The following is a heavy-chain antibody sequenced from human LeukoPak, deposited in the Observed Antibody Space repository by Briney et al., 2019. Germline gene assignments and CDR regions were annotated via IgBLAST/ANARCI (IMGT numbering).Heavy chain of an antibody. CDR1: GFTFSTYW. V-gene: IGHV3-21*01. D-gene: IGHD1-26*01. CDR2: ISSSSSYI. CDR3: ASPGVGATGDAFDV. Sequence: PGGSLKLSCAASGFTFSTYWLTWVRQAPGKGLEWVSSISSSSSYIYYVDSVKGRFTISRDNAKNSLYLQMNSLRAEDTAVYYCASPGVGATGDAFDVWGQGTMVTVSS. J-gene: IGHJ3*01.